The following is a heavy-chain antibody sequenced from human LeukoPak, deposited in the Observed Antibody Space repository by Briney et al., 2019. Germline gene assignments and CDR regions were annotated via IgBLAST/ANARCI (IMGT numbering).Heavy chain of an antibody. Sequence: SETLSLTCTVSGGSISSSSYYWGWIRQPPGKGLEWIGSIYYSGSTYYNPSLKSRVTISVDTSKNQFSLKLSSVTAADTAVYYCASLANILDTAMDDYWGQGTLVTVSS. V-gene: IGHV4-39*01. CDR3: ASLANILDTAMDDY. D-gene: IGHD5-18*01. J-gene: IGHJ4*02. CDR1: GGSISSSSYY. CDR2: IYYSGST.